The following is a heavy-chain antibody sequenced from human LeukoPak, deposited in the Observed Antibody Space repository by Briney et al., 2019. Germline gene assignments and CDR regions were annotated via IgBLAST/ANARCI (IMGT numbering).Heavy chain of an antibody. Sequence: GGSLRLSCAASGFTFSSYGMTWVRQAPGKGLEWVSAISGSGGSTYYADSVKGRFTISRDNSKNTLYLQMNSLRAEDTAVYYCAKDDFSSDDYWGQGTLVTVSS. J-gene: IGHJ4*02. V-gene: IGHV3-23*01. CDR1: GFTFSSYG. D-gene: IGHD3-3*01. CDR2: ISGSGGST. CDR3: AKDDFSSDDY.